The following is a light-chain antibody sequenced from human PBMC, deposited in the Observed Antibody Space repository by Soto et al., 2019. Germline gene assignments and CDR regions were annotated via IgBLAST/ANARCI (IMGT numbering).Light chain of an antibody. CDR3: QQYGSSPFT. CDR2: GAS. CDR1: QSISNSY. J-gene: IGKJ4*01. V-gene: IGKV3-20*01. Sequence: EIVLTQSPGTLSLSPGERATLSCRASQSISNSYLAWFQQKPGQSPRLLIYGASSRPTGIPDRFSGSGSGTDFTLAISRLEPEDFALYYCQQYGSSPFTFGGGTKVDNK.